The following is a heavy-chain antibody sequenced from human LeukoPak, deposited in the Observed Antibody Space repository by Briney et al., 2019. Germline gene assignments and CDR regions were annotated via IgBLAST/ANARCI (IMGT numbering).Heavy chain of an antibody. V-gene: IGHV3-11*04. J-gene: IGHJ6*03. D-gene: IGHD4-11*01. Sequence: GGSLRLSXAASGFTFSDYYMSWIRQAPGKGLEWVSYISSSGSTIYYADSVKGRFTISRDNAKNSLYLQMNSLRAEDTAVYYCARDAPMTTVTYYYMDVWGKGTTVTVSS. CDR3: ARDAPMTTVTYYYMDV. CDR1: GFTFSDYY. CDR2: ISSSGSTI.